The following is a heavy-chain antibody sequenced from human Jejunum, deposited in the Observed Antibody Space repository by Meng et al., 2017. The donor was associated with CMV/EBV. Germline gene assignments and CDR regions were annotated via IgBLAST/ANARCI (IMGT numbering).Heavy chain of an antibody. V-gene: IGHV7-4-1*01. D-gene: IGHD6-19*01. CDR3: ARGNGWRFDY. Sequence: QGPLVQAGSELNKPGDSFKVSFQAAGYTFTSSSMNWVRHAPGQGLEWMGWININTGNPTYAQSFTGRFVFSLDTSVSTAYLQIDSLKADDTAVYYCARGNGWRFDYWGQGTLVTVSS. CDR1: GYTFTSSS. J-gene: IGHJ4*02. CDR2: ININTGNP.